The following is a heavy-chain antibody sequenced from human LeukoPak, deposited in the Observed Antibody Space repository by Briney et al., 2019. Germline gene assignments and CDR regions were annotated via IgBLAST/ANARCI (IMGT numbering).Heavy chain of an antibody. D-gene: IGHD2-8*01. CDR2: FSGSGGTT. V-gene: IGHV3-23*01. CDR1: GFTFSSYA. J-gene: IGHJ6*03. Sequence: GGSLRLSCAASGFTFSSYAMNWVRQAPGRGLEWVSGFSGSGGTTYYADSVKGRFTISRDNSKNTRYLRMNSLRAEDTAVYYCANGNRCTSPNCLGYYYFYMDVWGKGTTVTVSS. CDR3: ANGNRCTSPNCLGYYYFYMDV.